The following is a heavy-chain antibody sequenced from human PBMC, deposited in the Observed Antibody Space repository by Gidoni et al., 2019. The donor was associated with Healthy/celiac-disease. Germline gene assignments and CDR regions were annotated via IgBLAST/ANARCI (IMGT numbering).Heavy chain of an antibody. CDR1: GGTFSSYA. CDR3: ARGAGGGYNYFDY. J-gene: IGHJ4*02. D-gene: IGHD5-12*01. V-gene: IGHV1-69*01. Sequence: QVQLVQSGAEVKKPGSSVKVSCKASGGTFSSYAISWVRQAPGQGLEWMGGIIPIFGTANYAQKFQGRVTIPAAAPTSTAYMELSSLRSEDTAVYYGARGAGGGYNYFDYWGQGTLVTVSS. CDR2: IIPIFGTA.